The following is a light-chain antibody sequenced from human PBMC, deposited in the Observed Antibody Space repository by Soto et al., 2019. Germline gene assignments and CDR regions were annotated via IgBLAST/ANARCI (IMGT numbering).Light chain of an antibody. CDR3: SSYTTSSTVV. CDR1: SSDVGGYNY. J-gene: IGLJ2*01. V-gene: IGLV2-14*01. Sequence: QSVLTQPASVSGSPGQSITISCTGTSSDVGGYNYVSWFQQHPGKAPNLMIYDVYRRPPGVSYRFSGSKSGNTASLTISGLQAEDEADYYCSSYTTSSTVVFGGGTKLTVL. CDR2: DVY.